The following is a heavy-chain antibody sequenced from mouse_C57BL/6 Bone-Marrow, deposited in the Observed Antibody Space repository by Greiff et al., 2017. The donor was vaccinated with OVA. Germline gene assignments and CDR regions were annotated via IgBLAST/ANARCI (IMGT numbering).Heavy chain of an antibody. J-gene: IGHJ3*01. CDR1: YTFSRRVH. V-gene: IGHV1-87*01. CDR2: GQGLEWIG. Sequence: VQLQQSGPELARPWASVKISCQAFYTFSRRVHFAIRDTNYWMQWVKQRPGQGLEWIGAIYPGNGDTSYNQKFNGKATLTADKTSSTADMKLSSLTSGDSAVYYSAYDYDAGMTWFAYWGQGTLVTVSA. D-gene: IGHD2-4*01. CDR3: SGDSAVYYSAYDYDAGMTWFAY.